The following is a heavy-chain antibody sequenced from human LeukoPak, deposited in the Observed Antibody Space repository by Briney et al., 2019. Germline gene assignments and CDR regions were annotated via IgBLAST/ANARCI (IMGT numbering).Heavy chain of an antibody. CDR2: LNAFGNTI. Sequence: GGSLRLSCAASGFTFSDYKMHWVRHAPGKGLESVSYLNAFGNTIDYADSVRGRFTISRDNTKNSLYLQMNSLRAEDTAVYFCAREGSSDCHFDYWGQGTLVTVSS. CDR1: GFTFSDYK. J-gene: IGHJ4*02. CDR3: AREGSSDCHFDY. V-gene: IGHV3-48*03. D-gene: IGHD6-19*01.